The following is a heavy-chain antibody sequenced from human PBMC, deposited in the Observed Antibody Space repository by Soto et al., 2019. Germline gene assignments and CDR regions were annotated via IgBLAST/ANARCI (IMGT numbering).Heavy chain of an antibody. CDR1: GYAMTSGGYY. D-gene: IGHD1-26*01. CDR3: ATLPGGRQHYYLGLDA. CDR2: IYYSGTT. Sequence: QMQLQESGPGLVKPSQTLSLNCTVSGYAMTSGGYYWSWVRHLPGRGLEWIGYIYYSGTTHYNPSLKSRISMSVDPSKNQFSLKLTSVTAADTAVYYCATLPGGRQHYYLGLDARGQGTAVTVSS. J-gene: IGHJ6*02. V-gene: IGHV4-31*03.